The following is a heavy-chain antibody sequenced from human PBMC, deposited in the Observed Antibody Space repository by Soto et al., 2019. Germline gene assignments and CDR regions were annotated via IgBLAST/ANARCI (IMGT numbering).Heavy chain of an antibody. CDR1: GFTFDDYA. Sequence: DVQLVESGGGLVQPGRSLRLSCAASGFTFDDYAMHWVRQAPGKGLEWVSGISWNSGSIGYADSVKGRFTISRDNAKNSLYLQMNSLRAEDTALYYCAKGRGYSSSWYLSDFDYWGQGTLVTVSS. D-gene: IGHD6-13*01. V-gene: IGHV3-9*01. CDR2: ISWNSGSI. CDR3: AKGRGYSSSWYLSDFDY. J-gene: IGHJ4*02.